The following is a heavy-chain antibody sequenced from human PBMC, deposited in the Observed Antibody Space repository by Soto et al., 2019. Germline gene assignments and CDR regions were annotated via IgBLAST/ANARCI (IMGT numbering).Heavy chain of an antibody. V-gene: IGHV1-8*02. D-gene: IGHD3-16*01. CDR1: GYTFTSYA. CDR2: MNPNSGNT. Sequence: ASVKVSCKASGYTFTSYAIHWVRQAPGQRLEWMGWMNPNSGNTGYAQKFQGRVTMTRNTSISTAYMELSSLRSEDTAVYYCARGGFTAQMNWGQGTLVTVSS. J-gene: IGHJ4*02. CDR3: ARGGFTAQMN.